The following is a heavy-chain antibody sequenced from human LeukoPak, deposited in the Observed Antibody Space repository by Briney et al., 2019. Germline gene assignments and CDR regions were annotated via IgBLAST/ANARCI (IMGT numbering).Heavy chain of an antibody. Sequence: GGSLRLSCAASGFTFSDYYISWIRQAPGKGLEWVSYISSSGSTIYYADSVKGRFTISRDNAKNSLYLQMNSLRADDTAVYYCVRGSEQQLILGYYYYGMDVWGQGTTVTVSS. D-gene: IGHD6-13*01. CDR3: VRGSEQQLILGYYYYGMDV. J-gene: IGHJ6*02. V-gene: IGHV3-11*01. CDR2: ISSSGSTI. CDR1: GFTFSDYY.